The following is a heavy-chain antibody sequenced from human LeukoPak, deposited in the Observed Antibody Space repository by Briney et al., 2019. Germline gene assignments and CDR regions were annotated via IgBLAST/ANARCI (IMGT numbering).Heavy chain of an antibody. J-gene: IGHJ4*02. CDR3: AKDHLVAGLYFDY. D-gene: IGHD6-19*01. V-gene: IGHV3-11*01. CDR2: ISPSGSSI. Sequence: GGSLRLSCAASGFTFRDYYMSWIRQAPGKGLEWVSYISPSGSSIYYADSLKGRFTISRDNARNSLYLQVNSLRAEDTAVYYRAKDHLVAGLYFDYWGQGALVTVSS. CDR1: GFTFRDYY.